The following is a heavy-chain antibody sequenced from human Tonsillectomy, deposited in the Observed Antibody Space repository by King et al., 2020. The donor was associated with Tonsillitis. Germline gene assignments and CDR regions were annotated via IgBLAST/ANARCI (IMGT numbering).Heavy chain of an antibody. CDR3: GGNRARYYYYMDV. CDR2: IYYSGST. CDR1: GGSISSSSSY. J-gene: IGHJ6*03. D-gene: IGHD1-14*01. Sequence: LQLQESGPGLVKPSETLSLTCTVSGGSISSSSSYWGWIRQPPGKGLEWIGTIYYSGSTYYNPSLKSRVTISVDTSKNQFSLKLSSVTAADTAVYYCGGNRARYYYYMDVWGKGTTVTVPS. V-gene: IGHV4-39*01.